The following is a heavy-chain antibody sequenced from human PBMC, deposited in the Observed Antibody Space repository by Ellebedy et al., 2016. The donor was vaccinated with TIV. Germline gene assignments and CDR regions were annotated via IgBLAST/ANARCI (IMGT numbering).Heavy chain of an antibody. D-gene: IGHD4-17*01. CDR1: GFTFSSYA. V-gene: IGHV3-23*01. CDR2: ISGSGGST. J-gene: IGHJ4*02. CDR3: AREGGDYRFDY. Sequence: GESLKISCAASGFTFSSYAMSWVRQAPGKGLEWVSAISGSGGSTYYADSVKGRFTISRDNSKKTLYLQMNSLRAEDTAVYYCAREGGDYRFDYWGQGTLVTVSS.